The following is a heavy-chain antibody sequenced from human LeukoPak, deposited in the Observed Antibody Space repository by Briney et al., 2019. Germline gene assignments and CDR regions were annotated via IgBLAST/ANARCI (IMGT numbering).Heavy chain of an antibody. V-gene: IGHV4-4*07. CDR2: VHSNGDT. D-gene: IGHD3-16*02. CDR1: GASTRTYF. Sequence: SETLSLTCTVSGASTRTYFWSWFRQPAGKGLEWIGRVHSNGDTYYNPSLESRVTVSMDTSKNQFALNLTSLTAADTAVYYCARDIGLAHWGQGTLVTVSS. J-gene: IGHJ4*01. CDR3: ARDIGLAH.